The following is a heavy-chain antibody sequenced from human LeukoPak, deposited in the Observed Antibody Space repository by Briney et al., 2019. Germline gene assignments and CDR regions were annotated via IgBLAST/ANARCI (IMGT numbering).Heavy chain of an antibody. CDR2: TYYSGST. J-gene: IGHJ6*02. CDR3: ARIAAETYYYYYGMDV. Sequence: SETLSLTCTVSGGSISSSSYYWGWIHQPPGKGLEWIGSTYYSGSTYYNPSLKSRVTISVDTSKNQFSLKLSSVTAADTAVYYCARIAAETYYYYYGMDVWGQGTTVTVSS. CDR1: GGSISSSSYY. V-gene: IGHV4-39*01. D-gene: IGHD6-13*01.